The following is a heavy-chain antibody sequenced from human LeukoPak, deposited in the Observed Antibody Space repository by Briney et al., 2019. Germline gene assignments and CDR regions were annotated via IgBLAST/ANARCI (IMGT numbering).Heavy chain of an antibody. CDR3: ARGLYSNYYYYYMDV. CDR1: GFTFSSYW. CDR2: IKQDGSEK. Sequence: GGSLRLSCAASGFTFSSYWMSWVRQAPGKGLEWVANIKQDGSEKYYVDSVKGRFTISRDNAKNSLYLQMNSLRAEDTAVYYRARGLYSNYYYYYMDVWGKGTTVTVSS. D-gene: IGHD4-11*01. J-gene: IGHJ6*03. V-gene: IGHV3-7*01.